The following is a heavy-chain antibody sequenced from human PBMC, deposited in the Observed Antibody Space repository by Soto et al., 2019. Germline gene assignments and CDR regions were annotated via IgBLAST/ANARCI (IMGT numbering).Heavy chain of an antibody. CDR1: GFTFSSYA. Sequence: PGGSLRLSCAASGFTFSSYAMSWVRQAPGKGLEWVSAISGSGGSTYYADSVKGRFTISRDNSKNTLYLQMNSLRAEDTAVYYCAKDSRIIVVVPAAPDYWGQGTLVTVSS. V-gene: IGHV3-23*01. CDR2: ISGSGGST. CDR3: AKDSRIIVVVPAAPDY. J-gene: IGHJ4*02. D-gene: IGHD2-2*01.